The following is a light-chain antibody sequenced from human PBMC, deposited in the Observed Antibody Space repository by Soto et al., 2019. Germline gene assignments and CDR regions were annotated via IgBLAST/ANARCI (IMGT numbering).Light chain of an antibody. CDR1: SSDVDYYNY. CDR3: SSYTSSSTLV. V-gene: IGLV2-14*03. J-gene: IGLJ1*01. Sequence: QSALTQPASVSGSPGQSITISCTGTSSDVDYYNYVSWYQQHPGKAPKLMIYDVHYRPSGVSDRFSGSKSGNTASLTLSGLQAEDEADYYCSSYTSSSTLVFGTGTKLTVL. CDR2: DVH.